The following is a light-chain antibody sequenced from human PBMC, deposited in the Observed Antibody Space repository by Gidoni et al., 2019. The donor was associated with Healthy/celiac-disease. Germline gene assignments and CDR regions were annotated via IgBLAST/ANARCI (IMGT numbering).Light chain of an antibody. Sequence: DIVMTQSPLPLLVTRVEPSSISCRSSQSLLHSNGYNYLDWYLQKPGQSPQLLLYFGSTRASVVPNRCSGXXXGTDFTLKISRVEAEVGGVYYCMQPQQXXXTVGGGTKVEIK. CDR1: QSLLHSNGYNY. CDR3: MQPQQXXXT. CDR2: FGS. J-gene: IGKJ4*01. V-gene: IGKV2-28*01.